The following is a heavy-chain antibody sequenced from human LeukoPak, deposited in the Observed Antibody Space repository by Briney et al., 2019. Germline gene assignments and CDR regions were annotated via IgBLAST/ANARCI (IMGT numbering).Heavy chain of an antibody. CDR1: EFTFSTYA. D-gene: IGHD4/OR15-4a*01. CDR2: ISGSGGIT. CDR3: AKYRVPTIPYFDY. Sequence: GGSLRLSCAASEFTFSTYAMGWVRQAPGKGLEWVSTISGSGGITHYADSVKGRFTISGDNSKNTLYLQMNGLRAEDTAVYYCAKYRVPTIPYFDYWGQGTLVTVSS. V-gene: IGHV3-23*01. J-gene: IGHJ4*02.